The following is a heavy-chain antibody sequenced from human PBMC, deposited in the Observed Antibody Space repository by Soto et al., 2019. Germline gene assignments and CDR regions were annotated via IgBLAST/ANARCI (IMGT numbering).Heavy chain of an antibody. CDR2: IIPIFGTA. Sequence: SVKVSCKASGGTFSSYAISWVRQAPGQGLEWMGGIIPIFGTANYAQKFQGRVTITADESTSTAYMELSSLRSEDTAVYYCARAGVVPAAILSSYYSYGMDVWGQGPTVTVSS. CDR1: GGTFSSYA. D-gene: IGHD2-2*01. J-gene: IGHJ6*02. CDR3: ARAGVVPAAILSSYYSYGMDV. V-gene: IGHV1-69*13.